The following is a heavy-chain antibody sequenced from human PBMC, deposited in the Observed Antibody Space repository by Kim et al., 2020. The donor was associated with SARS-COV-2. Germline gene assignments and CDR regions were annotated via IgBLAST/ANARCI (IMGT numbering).Heavy chain of an antibody. V-gene: IGHV4-34*01. D-gene: IGHD3-10*01. Sequence: SETLSLTCAVYGGSFSGYYWSWIRQPPGKGLEWIGEINHSGSTNYNPSLKSRVTISVDTSKNQFSLKLSSVTAADTAVYYCARGQMVRGVIILSHYYYYGMDVWGQGTTVTVYS. CDR2: INHSGST. CDR3: ARGQMVRGVIILSHYYYYGMDV. CDR1: GGSFSGYY. J-gene: IGHJ6*02.